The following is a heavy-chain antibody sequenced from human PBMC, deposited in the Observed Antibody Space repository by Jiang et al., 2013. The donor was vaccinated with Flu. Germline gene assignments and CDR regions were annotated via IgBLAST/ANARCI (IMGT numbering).Heavy chain of an antibody. V-gene: IGHV4-34*01. CDR1: GGSFSGYY. CDR2: INHSGST. J-gene: IGHJ4*02. Sequence: LLKPSETLSLTCAVYGGSFSGYYWSWIRQPPGKGLEWIGEINHSGSTNYNPSLKSRVTISVDTSKNQFSLKLSSVTAADTAVYYCARGPLADYWGQGTLVTVSS. CDR3: ARGPLADY.